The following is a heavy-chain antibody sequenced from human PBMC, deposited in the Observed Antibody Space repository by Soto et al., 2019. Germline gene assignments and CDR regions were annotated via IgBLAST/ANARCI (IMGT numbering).Heavy chain of an antibody. J-gene: IGHJ4*02. CDR1: GFTFSSYS. CDR2: ISSSSSYI. V-gene: IGHV3-21*01. Sequence: EVQLVESGGGLVKPGGSLRLSCAASGFTFSSYSMNWVRQAPGKGLEWVSSISSSSSYIYYADSVKGRITISRDNANNSLYLQRNTLRAEDTAFYYCARDSPAVIAAFDYWGQGTLVTVSS. D-gene: IGHD6-6*01. CDR3: ARDSPAVIAAFDY.